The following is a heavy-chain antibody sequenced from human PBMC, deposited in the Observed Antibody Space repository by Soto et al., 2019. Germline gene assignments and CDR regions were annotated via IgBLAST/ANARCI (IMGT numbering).Heavy chain of an antibody. V-gene: IGHV1-2*02. CDR1: GYTFTGYY. CDR2: INPNSGGT. Sequence: ASVKVSCKASGYTFTGYYMHWVRQAPGQGLEWMGWINPNSGGTNYAQKFQGRVTMTRDTSISTAYMELSRLRSDDTAVYYCARDHAIVATIVYYYYGMDVWGQGTTVTVSS. CDR3: ARDHAIVATIVYYYYGMDV. J-gene: IGHJ6*02. D-gene: IGHD5-12*01.